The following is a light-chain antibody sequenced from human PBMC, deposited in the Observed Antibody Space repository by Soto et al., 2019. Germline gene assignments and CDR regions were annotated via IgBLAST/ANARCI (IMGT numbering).Light chain of an antibody. CDR3: QQYNSWLWT. CDR1: QSLTNN. Sequence: SVLTQSPGTLSLSPGERATLSCRASQSLTNNYFAWYQQKPGQAPRLLIYGASTRATGIPARFSGSGSGTEFTLIISSLQSEDSAVYNCQQYNSWLWTFGQGTKVDIK. V-gene: IGKV3-15*01. CDR2: GAS. J-gene: IGKJ1*01.